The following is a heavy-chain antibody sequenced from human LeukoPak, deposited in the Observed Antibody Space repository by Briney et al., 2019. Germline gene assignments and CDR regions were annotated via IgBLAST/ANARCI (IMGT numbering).Heavy chain of an antibody. Sequence: PGGSLRLSCVASGFTLSSYWMSWVRQAPGEGLEWVAKIEEYGSEIYYADSVRGRFTISRDSGKNSLYLQMTTPRADDTAVYYCARPSFVTGSYFPLWGQGTLVAVSS. CDR3: ARPSFVTGSYFPL. V-gene: IGHV3-7*01. D-gene: IGHD1-26*01. CDR2: IEEYGSEI. CDR1: GFTLSSYW. J-gene: IGHJ4*02.